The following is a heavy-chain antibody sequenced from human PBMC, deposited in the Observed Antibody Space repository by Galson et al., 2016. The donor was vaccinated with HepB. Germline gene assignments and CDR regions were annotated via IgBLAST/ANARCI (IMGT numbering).Heavy chain of an antibody. CDR3: ARGRSSVPFYNMDV. Sequence: SLRLSCAASGFIFSSFGMHWVRQAPGKGPEWVSVIWYDGSKKYYADSVKGRFTISRDNFRNTVVLQMNSLRVEDTAVYYCARGRSSVPFYNMDVRGQGTTVTVSS. CDR1: GFIFSSFG. V-gene: IGHV3-33*01. J-gene: IGHJ6*02. CDR2: IWYDGSKK. D-gene: IGHD2/OR15-2a*01.